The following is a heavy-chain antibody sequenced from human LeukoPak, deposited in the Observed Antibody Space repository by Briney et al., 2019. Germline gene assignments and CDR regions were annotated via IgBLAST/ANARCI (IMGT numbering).Heavy chain of an antibody. J-gene: IGHJ4*02. CDR3: ASTSYDYVWGSYRPFDY. CDR1: GGSISSYY. CDR2: IYYSGST. Sequence: SETLSLTCTVSGGSISSYYWSWIRQPPGKGLEWIGYIYYSGSTNYNPSLKSRVTISVDTSKNQFSLKLSSVTAADTAVYYCASTSYDYVWGSYRPFDYWGQGTLVTVSS. D-gene: IGHD3-16*02. V-gene: IGHV4-59*01.